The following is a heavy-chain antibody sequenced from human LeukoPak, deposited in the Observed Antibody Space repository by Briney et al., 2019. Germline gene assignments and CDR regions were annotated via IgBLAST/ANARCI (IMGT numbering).Heavy chain of an antibody. D-gene: IGHD2-21*02. CDR2: ISSDGTYT. Sequence: GGSLRLSCAASGFTFSSYFMHWVRQAPGKGLEWVSRISSDGTYTEYADSVKGRFTISRDNAKDTLYLQVNSLRAEDTAVYYCAITVDCRATTDCYSYFHHWGQGTLVTVSS. CDR3: AITVDCRATTDCYSYFHH. J-gene: IGHJ1*01. V-gene: IGHV3-74*03. CDR1: GFTFSSYF.